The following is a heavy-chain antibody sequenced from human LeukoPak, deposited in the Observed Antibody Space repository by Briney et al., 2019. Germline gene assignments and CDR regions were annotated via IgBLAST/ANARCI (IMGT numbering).Heavy chain of an antibody. D-gene: IGHD3-10*01. CDR1: GCTFSSYG. CDR2: ISGSGGST. J-gene: IGHJ3*02. Sequence: PGGSLRLSCAASGCTFSSYGMSWVRQAPGKGLEGVAGISGSGGSTYYADSVKGGFTISRDNSKNTLYVQMNSLRVEDTAVYYCVRVGSVWFGHREAFDIWGQGTMVTVSP. CDR3: VRVGSVWFGHREAFDI. V-gene: IGHV3-23*01.